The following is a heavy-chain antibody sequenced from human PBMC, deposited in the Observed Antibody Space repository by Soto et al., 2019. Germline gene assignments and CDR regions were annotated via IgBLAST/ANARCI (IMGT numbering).Heavy chain of an antibody. CDR2: ISADNGNT. CDR3: ARDSSGWYVVDY. D-gene: IGHD6-19*01. CDR1: GYTFTNYG. J-gene: IGHJ4*02. V-gene: IGHV1-18*01. Sequence: VQLVQSGAEVKKPGASVKVSCKASGYTFTNYGINWVRQAPGQGLEWMGWISADNGNTNYVQKFQGRGTMTTDTFTSTAYMELRSLRSDDTAIYYCARDSSGWYVVDYWGQGTLVTVSS.